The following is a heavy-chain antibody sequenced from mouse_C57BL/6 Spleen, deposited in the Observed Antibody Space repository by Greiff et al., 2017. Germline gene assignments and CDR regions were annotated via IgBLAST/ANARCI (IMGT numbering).Heavy chain of an antibody. Sequence: EVQWVESGGGLVKPGGSLKLSCAASGFTFSDYGMHWVRQAPEKGLEWVAYISSGSSTIYYADTVKGRFTISRDNAKNTLFLLMTSLRSEDSAVYYCASDYSNYLFAYWGQGTLVTVSA. V-gene: IGHV5-17*01. CDR1: GFTFSDYG. D-gene: IGHD2-5*01. CDR3: ASDYSNYLFAY. J-gene: IGHJ3*01. CDR2: ISSGSSTI.